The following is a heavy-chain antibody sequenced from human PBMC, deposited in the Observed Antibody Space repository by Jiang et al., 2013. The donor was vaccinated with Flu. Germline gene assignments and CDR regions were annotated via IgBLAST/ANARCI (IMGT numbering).Heavy chain of an antibody. CDR2: INHSGST. J-gene: IGHJ5*02. D-gene: IGHD2-2*01. Sequence: KGLEWIGEINHSGSTNYNPSLKSRVTISVDTSKNQFSLKLSSVTAADTAVYYCARRYCSSASCPGAFDPWGQGTLVTVSS. V-gene: IGHV4-34*01. CDR3: ARRYCSSASCPGAFDP.